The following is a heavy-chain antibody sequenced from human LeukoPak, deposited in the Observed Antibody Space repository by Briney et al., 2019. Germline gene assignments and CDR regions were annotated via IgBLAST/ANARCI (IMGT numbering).Heavy chain of an antibody. CDR2: IYHSGST. Sequence: ASETLSLTCTVSGYSTSSGYYWGWIRQPPGKGLEWIGSIYHSGSTYYNPSLKSRVTISVDTSKNQFSLKLSSVTAADTAVYYCARDGGYSGYDYGNWFDPWGQGTLVTVSS. V-gene: IGHV4-38-2*02. CDR1: GYSTSSGYY. D-gene: IGHD5-12*01. CDR3: ARDGGYSGYDYGNWFDP. J-gene: IGHJ5*02.